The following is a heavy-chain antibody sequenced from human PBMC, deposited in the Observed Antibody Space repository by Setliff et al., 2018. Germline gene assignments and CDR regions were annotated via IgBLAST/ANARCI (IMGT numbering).Heavy chain of an antibody. CDR3: TKGRVGLAARAGY. Sequence: SETLSLTCTVSGGSSSSDSDYWSWIRQSAGKGLEWIGRIYASGSTEYNPSLGSRVTISVDTSRNQFSLQLSSVTSADTAIYYCTKGRVGLAARAGYWGQGTLVTVSS. V-gene: IGHV4-61*02. D-gene: IGHD1-26*01. CDR2: IYASGST. J-gene: IGHJ4*02. CDR1: GGSSSSDSDY.